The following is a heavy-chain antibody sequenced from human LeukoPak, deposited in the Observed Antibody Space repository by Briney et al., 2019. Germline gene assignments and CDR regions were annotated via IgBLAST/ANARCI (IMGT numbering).Heavy chain of an antibody. Sequence: GGSLRLSCAASGFTFSSYGMHWVRQAPGKGPEWVAFIRFDGSGKYYAGSMKGRLTISRDNSKNTVYLQMESLRVEDTAFYYCAKDGWLQSLDCWGQGTLVAVSA. D-gene: IGHD5-18*01. CDR1: GFTFSSYG. CDR2: IRFDGSGK. J-gene: IGHJ4*02. CDR3: AKDGWLQSLDC. V-gene: IGHV3-30*02.